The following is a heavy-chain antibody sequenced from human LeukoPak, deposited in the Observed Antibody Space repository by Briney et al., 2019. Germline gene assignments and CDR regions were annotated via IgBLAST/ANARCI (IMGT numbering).Heavy chain of an antibody. Sequence: SETLSLTCTVSGGSISSYYWSWIRQPAGKGLEWIGSIYTSGSTNYNPSLKSRVTMSVDTSKNQFSLKLSSVTAADTAVHYCARDYSNFVGSPTFDYWGQGTLVTVSS. CDR1: GGSISSYY. CDR3: ARDYSNFVGSPTFDY. V-gene: IGHV4-4*07. J-gene: IGHJ4*02. CDR2: IYTSGST. D-gene: IGHD4-11*01.